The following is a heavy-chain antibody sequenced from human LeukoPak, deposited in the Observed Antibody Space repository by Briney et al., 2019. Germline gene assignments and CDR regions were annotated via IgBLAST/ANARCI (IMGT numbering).Heavy chain of an antibody. CDR3: ARAEGVAYCGGDCYSGDEYSLA. CDR1: GFTFSDYY. Sequence: GGSLRLSCAASGFTFSDYYMRWIRQAPGKGLEWVSYISTRSTTIHYADSVKGRFTSSMDNAKNSLYLEMNSMRPEDTAVYYCARAEGVAYCGGDCYSGDEYSLAWGQGTLVTVSS. D-gene: IGHD2-21*02. V-gene: IGHV3-11*01. J-gene: IGHJ1*01. CDR2: ISTRSTTI.